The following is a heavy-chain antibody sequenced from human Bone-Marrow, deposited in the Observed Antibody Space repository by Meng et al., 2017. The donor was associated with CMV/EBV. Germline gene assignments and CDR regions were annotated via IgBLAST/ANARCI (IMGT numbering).Heavy chain of an antibody. D-gene: IGHD4-11*01. V-gene: IGHV3-48*04. CDR2: ISSSSSTI. Sequence: GQSLKISCAASGFTFSSYSMNWVRQAPGKGLEWVSYISSSSSTIYYADSVKGRFTISRDNAKNSLYLQMNSLRAEDTAVDYCARDGHSNYGYYYSMDVWGQGTTVTVSS. CDR3: ARDGHSNYGYYYSMDV. CDR1: GFTFSSYS. J-gene: IGHJ6*02.